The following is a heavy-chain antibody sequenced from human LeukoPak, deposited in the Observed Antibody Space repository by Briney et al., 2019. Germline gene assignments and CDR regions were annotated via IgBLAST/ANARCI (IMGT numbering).Heavy chain of an antibody. CDR3: GRGKYCGDTRCHGYYYMDV. CDR1: GGPISSGNYY. D-gene: IGHD2-2*01. J-gene: IGHJ6*03. Sequence: PSETLSLTCTVSGGPISSGNYYWTWIRQPAAKGLEWIGHIYSGGSTNFHPSLKSRVTISVDTSKTQLFLKLTSVTAADTAVYYCGRGKYCGDTRCHGYYYMDVWGKGTTVTVSS. CDR2: IYSGGST. V-gene: IGHV4-61*09.